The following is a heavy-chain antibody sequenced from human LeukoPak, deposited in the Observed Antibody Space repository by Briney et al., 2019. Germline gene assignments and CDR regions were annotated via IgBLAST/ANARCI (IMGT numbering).Heavy chain of an antibody. Sequence: PGGSLRLSCAASGFTFSNYAMSWVRQAPGKGLEWVSIISGGGGSTYYADSVKGRFTISRDNSKNTLYLQMNSLRAEDTAVYYCAKSFYGGSYRLFDYWGQGTLVTVSS. D-gene: IGHD1-26*01. J-gene: IGHJ4*02. CDR2: ISGGGGST. CDR3: AKSFYGGSYRLFDY. V-gene: IGHV3-23*01. CDR1: GFTFSNYA.